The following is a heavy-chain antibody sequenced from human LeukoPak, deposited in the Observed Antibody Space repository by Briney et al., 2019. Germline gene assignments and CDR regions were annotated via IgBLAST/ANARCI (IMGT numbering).Heavy chain of an antibody. V-gene: IGHV3-30*02. J-gene: IGHJ3*02. Sequence: PGGSLRLSCAASGFTFSNYGMHWVRQTPGKGLEWVAFIRYDGSNKYYADSVKGRFTISRDNSKNTLYLQMNSLRAEDTAVYYCASTGAFDIWGQGTMVTVSS. CDR3: ASTGAFDI. CDR2: IRYDGSNK. CDR1: GFTFSNYG. D-gene: IGHD3-10*01.